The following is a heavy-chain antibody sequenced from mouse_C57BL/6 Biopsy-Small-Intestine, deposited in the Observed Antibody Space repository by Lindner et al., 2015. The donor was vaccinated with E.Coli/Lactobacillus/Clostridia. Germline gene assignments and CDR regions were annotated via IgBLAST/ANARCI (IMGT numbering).Heavy chain of an antibody. CDR2: INPSSGYT. V-gene: IGHV1-7*01. Sequence: VQESGAELAKPGASVKLSCKASGYTFTSFWMHWVKQRPGQGLEWIGYINPSSGYTKYNQKFKDKATLTADKSSSTAYMQLSSLTYEDSAIYYCSRYYGSKYGTGAMDYWGQGTSVAVSS. CDR1: GYTFTSFW. D-gene: IGHD1-1*01. CDR3: SRYYGSKYGTGAMDY. J-gene: IGHJ4*01.